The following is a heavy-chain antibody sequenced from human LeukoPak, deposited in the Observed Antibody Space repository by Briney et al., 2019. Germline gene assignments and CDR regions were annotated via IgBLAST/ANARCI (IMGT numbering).Heavy chain of an antibody. D-gene: IGHD2-2*01. Sequence: GGSLRLSCAASGFTFSSYDMHWVRQAPGKGLEWVAVISYDGSNKYYADSVKGRFTISRDNSKNTLYLQMNSLRAEDTAVYYCARTVVPAAIRGAFDIWGQGTMVTVSS. CDR1: GFTFSSYD. CDR2: ISYDGSNK. V-gene: IGHV3-30-3*01. J-gene: IGHJ3*02. CDR3: ARTVVPAAIRGAFDI.